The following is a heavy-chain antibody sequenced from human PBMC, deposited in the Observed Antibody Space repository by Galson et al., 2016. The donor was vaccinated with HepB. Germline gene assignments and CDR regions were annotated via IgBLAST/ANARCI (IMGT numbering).Heavy chain of an antibody. CDR2: IYPGDSET. CDR3: TRSFTPTLGFDY. CDR1: GSSFTNYW. V-gene: IGHV5-51*01. D-gene: IGHD3-16*01. J-gene: IGHJ4*02. Sequence: QSGAEVKKPGESLKISCKASGSSFTNYWIGWVRQMPGKGLEWMGIIYPGDSETRYTPSFQGQVTISADKSVTTAYLQWSGLRASDTAMYYCTRSFTPTLGFDYWGQGSLVTVSS.